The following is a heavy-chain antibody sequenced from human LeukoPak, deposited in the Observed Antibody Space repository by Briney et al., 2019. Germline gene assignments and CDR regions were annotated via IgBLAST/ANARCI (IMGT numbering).Heavy chain of an antibody. Sequence: PEGSLRLSCAASGFTVSSNYMSWVRQAPGKGLEWVSVIYSGGSTYYADSVKGRFTISRDNSKNTLYLQMNSLRAEDTAVYYCARDPTSRNWGYSVDVWGQGTTVIVFS. V-gene: IGHV3-53*01. J-gene: IGHJ6*02. CDR3: ARDPTSRNWGYSVDV. CDR2: IYSGGST. CDR1: GFTVSSNY. D-gene: IGHD7-27*01.